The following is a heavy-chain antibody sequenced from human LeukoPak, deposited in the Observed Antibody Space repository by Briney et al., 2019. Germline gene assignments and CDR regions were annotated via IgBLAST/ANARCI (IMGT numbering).Heavy chain of an antibody. CDR3: VREKIVVVVAATVHFDY. Sequence: SETLSLTCAVYGGSFSGYYWSWIRQPPGKGLEWIGEINHSGSTNYNPSLKSRVTISVDTSKNQFSLKLSSVTAADTAVYYCVREKIVVVVAATVHFDYWGQGTLVTVSS. CDR2: INHSGST. V-gene: IGHV4-34*01. J-gene: IGHJ4*02. CDR1: GGSFSGYY. D-gene: IGHD2-15*01.